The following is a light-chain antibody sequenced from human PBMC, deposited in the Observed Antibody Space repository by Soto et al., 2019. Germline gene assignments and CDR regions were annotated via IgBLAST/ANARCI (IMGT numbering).Light chain of an antibody. CDR1: ESISTW. CDR3: HQYHSLWA. V-gene: IGKV1-5*01. J-gene: IGKJ1*01. Sequence: DIQMTQSPSTVSASVGDRVTITCRASESISTWLAWYQQKPGQAPKLLIYDASISDSGVPSRFSGSGSGTEFTLTVSNLQPDDSATYYCHQYHSLWAFGHVT. CDR2: DAS.